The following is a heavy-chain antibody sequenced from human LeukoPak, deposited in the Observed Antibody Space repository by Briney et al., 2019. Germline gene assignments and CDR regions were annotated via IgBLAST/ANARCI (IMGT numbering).Heavy chain of an antibody. CDR1: GFTLSSYW. D-gene: IGHD5-18*01. V-gene: IGHV3-74*01. J-gene: IGHJ4*02. Sequence: GGSLRLSCAASGFTLSSYWIHWVRQAPGKGLVWVSRTNSDGSSTSYAASVKGRFTISRDDVKNTVYLQMNSLRAEDTAVYYCTRGGGGNSFGQFDSWGQGTLVTVSS. CDR3: TRGGGGNSFGQFDS. CDR2: TNSDGSST.